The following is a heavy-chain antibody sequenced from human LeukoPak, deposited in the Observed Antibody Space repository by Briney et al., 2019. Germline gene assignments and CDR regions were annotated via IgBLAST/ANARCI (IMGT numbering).Heavy chain of an antibody. CDR1: GFTFSSYA. CDR3: ARGNGNYRYYFDY. Sequence: NPGGSLRLSCAASGFTFSSYAMNWVRQAPGKGLEWVSSISSSGTYIYYADSVQGRFTISRDNAKNSLYLQMNSLRAEDTAVYYCARGNGNYRYYFDYWGQGTLVTVSS. CDR2: ISSSGTYI. J-gene: IGHJ4*02. D-gene: IGHD1-7*01. V-gene: IGHV3-21*01.